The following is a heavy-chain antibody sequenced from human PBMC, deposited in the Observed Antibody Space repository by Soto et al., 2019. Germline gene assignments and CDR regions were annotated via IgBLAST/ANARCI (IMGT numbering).Heavy chain of an antibody. Sequence: QVQLQESGPGLVKPSQTLSLTCTVSGGSISSGGYYWSWIRQHQGKGLEWIGYIYYSGTTYYNPSLKSRVTISVDTSKNQFSLKLSSVTAADTAVYYCARGMIVVAVDYWGQGTLVTVSS. V-gene: IGHV4-31*03. D-gene: IGHD3-22*01. CDR2: IYYSGTT. CDR1: GGSISSGGYY. J-gene: IGHJ4*02. CDR3: ARGMIVVAVDY.